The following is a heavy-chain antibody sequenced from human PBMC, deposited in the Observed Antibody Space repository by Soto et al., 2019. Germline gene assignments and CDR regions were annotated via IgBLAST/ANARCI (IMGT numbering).Heavy chain of an antibody. CDR3: ARDPDYQYNWFDP. CDR2: ISSSSSYI. V-gene: IGHV3-21*01. CDR1: GFTFSSYS. J-gene: IGHJ5*02. Sequence: GGSLRLSCAASGFTFSSYSMNWVRQAPGKGLEWISSISSSSSYIYYADSVKGRFTISRDNAKNSLYLQMNSLRAEDTAVYYCARDPDYQYNWFDPWGQGTLVTVSS. D-gene: IGHD4-17*01.